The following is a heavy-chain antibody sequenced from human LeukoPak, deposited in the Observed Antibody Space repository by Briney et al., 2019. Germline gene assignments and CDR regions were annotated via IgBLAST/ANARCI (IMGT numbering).Heavy chain of an antibody. CDR2: IGTAGEI. V-gene: IGHV3-13*01. Sequence: GGSLRLSCAASGFTFSSYDIHWVRHATGKGLEWVSGIGTAGEIYYPGSVKGRFNIYRENAKNSLYLQMNSRGAGDTAVYYCARAAYSSTWYSRYFDLWGRGTLVTVSS. CDR1: GFTFSSYD. D-gene: IGHD6-13*01. J-gene: IGHJ2*01. CDR3: ARAAYSSTWYSRYFDL.